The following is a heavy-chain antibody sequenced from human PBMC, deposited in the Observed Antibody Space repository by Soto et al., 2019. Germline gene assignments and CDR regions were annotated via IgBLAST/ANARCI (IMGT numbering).Heavy chain of an antibody. Sequence: SVTLSLTCPVPAGSPSSGNYYGSWLRQSPGKRLEWIVSIAPTVRNCNNPSLRSLVSMLVTTSKNHFSQNLSSVTAADTAVYSCARHGIRLWLSGRDRFDPWGQGTLVTVSS. V-gene: IGHV4-30-4*01. J-gene: IGHJ5*02. D-gene: IGHD5-18*01. CDR2: IAPTVRN. CDR3: ARHGIRLWLSGRDRFDP. CDR1: AGSPSSGNYY.